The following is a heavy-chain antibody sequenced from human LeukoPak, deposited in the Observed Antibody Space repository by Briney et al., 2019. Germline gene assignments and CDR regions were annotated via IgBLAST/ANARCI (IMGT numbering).Heavy chain of an antibody. J-gene: IGHJ4*02. CDR2: ISLHSHTT. CDR1: GYTFNNYF. V-gene: IGHV1-18*01. CDR3: ARGQSMYY. Sequence: ASVKVSCKASGYTFNNYFISWVRQAPGRGLEWVAWISLHSHTTHYAEKVQGRVTMNTDTSTTTVYMELRSLRSDDTAVYFCARGQSMYYWGQGTPVTVSS. D-gene: IGHD2-8*01.